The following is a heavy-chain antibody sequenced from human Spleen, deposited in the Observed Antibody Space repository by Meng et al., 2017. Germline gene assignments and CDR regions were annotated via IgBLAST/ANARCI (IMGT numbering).Heavy chain of an antibody. D-gene: IGHD3-22*01. J-gene: IGHJ4*02. CDR3: ARFPYYYDSSAYFDY. CDR1: GGSISSYY. V-gene: IGHV4-59*12. CDR2: IYYSGST. Sequence: SETLSLTCTVSGGSISSYYWSWIRQPPGKGLEWIGYIYYSGSTNYNPSLKSRVTISVDTSKNQFSLKLTSVTAADTAVYYCARFPYYYDSSAYFDYWGQGTLVTVSS.